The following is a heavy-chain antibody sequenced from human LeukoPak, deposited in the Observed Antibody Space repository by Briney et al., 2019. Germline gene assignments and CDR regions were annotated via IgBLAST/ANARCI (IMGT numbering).Heavy chain of an antibody. CDR2: IKPDGSEK. V-gene: IGHV3-7*01. D-gene: IGHD3-10*01. CDR3: ARDSGDRTVDY. CDR1: GFTFSSYG. J-gene: IGHJ4*02. Sequence: GGSLRLSCAASGFTFSSYGMHWVRQAPGKGLEWVANIKPDGSEKYYVDSVKGRFTVSRDNAKNSLYLQMNSLRAEDTAVYYCARDSGDRTVDYWGQGTLVTVSS.